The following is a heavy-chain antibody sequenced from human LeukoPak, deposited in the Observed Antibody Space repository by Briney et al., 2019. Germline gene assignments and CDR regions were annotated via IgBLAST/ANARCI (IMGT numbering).Heavy chain of an antibody. CDR2: MTGSGHRI. J-gene: IGHJ4*02. V-gene: IGHV3-11*01. CDR1: GFTFRDYY. D-gene: IGHD6-19*01. Sequence: TAGGSLRLSCAASGFTFRDYYMSWTRQAPGKGPEWVAYMTGSGHRIYYADSVKGRFTISRDNTQNSLYLQMNSLRAEDTAVYYCARDPGLYSNGWEYYFDSWGQGTLVTVSS. CDR3: ARDPGLYSNGWEYYFDS.